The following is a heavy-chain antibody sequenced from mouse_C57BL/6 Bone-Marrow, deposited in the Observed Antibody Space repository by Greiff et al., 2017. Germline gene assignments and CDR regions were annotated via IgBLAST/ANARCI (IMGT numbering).Heavy chain of an antibody. Sequence: VQLQQSGPVLVKPGASVKMSCKASGYTFTDYYMNWVKQSHGKSLEWIGVINPYNGGTSYNQKFKGKATLTVDKSSSTAYMELNSLTSEDSAVYYCARSLLGFAYWGQGTLVTVSA. CDR2: INPYNGGT. V-gene: IGHV1-19*01. D-gene: IGHD2-10*01. CDR1: GYTFTDYY. CDR3: ARSLLGFAY. J-gene: IGHJ3*01.